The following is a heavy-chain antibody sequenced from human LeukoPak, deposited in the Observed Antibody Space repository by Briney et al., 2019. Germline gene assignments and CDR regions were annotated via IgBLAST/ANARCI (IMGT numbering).Heavy chain of an antibody. J-gene: IGHJ4*02. D-gene: IGHD3-10*01. CDR3: ARVGSGSYFDY. Sequence: GGSLRLSCAASGFTFSSYAMSWVRQAPGKGLEWVSVIYSGGSTYYADSVKGRFTISRHNSKNTLYLQMDSLRAEDTAVYYCARVGSGSYFDYWGQGTLVTVSS. CDR2: IYSGGST. V-gene: IGHV3-53*04. CDR1: GFTFSSYA.